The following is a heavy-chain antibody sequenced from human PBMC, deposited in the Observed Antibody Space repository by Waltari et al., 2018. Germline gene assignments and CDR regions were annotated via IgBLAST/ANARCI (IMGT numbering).Heavy chain of an antibody. J-gene: IGHJ6*02. V-gene: IGHV3-66*02. CDR1: GFTVGNNQ. D-gene: IGHD3-10*01. CDR2: IYSAGST. Sequence: EVQLVESGGGLVQPGGSLRLSCAASGFTVGNNQMSWVRQAPGKGLEWVSFIYSAGSTEYADSVTGRFTMSRDSSKNTLYLQMNSLRAEDTAVYYCARRTDTGIRGLWGDVWGQGTTVTVSS. CDR3: ARRTDTGIRGLWGDV.